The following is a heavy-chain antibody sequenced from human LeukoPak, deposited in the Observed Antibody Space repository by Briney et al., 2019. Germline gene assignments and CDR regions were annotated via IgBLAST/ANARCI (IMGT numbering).Heavy chain of an antibody. CDR3: ARRAFFGGVFDY. Sequence: PSETLSLTRTVSGGSISSSSYYWGWIRQPPGKGLEWIGSIYYSGSTYYNPSLKSRVTISVDTSKNQFSLKLSSVTAADTAVYYCARRAFFGGVFDYWGQGTLVTVSS. CDR1: GGSISSSSYY. J-gene: IGHJ4*02. CDR2: IYYSGST. D-gene: IGHD3-16*01. V-gene: IGHV4-39*01.